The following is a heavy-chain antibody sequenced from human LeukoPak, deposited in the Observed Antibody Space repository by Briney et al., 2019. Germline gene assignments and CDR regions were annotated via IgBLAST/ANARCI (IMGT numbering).Heavy chain of an antibody. CDR2: IYYSGGT. Sequence: SETLSLTCTVSGGSISSHYWSWIRQPPGKGLEWIGYIYYSGGTNYNPSLKSRVTISVDTSKNQFSLKLSSVTAADTAVYYCAREKQLVPHFDYWGQGTLVTVSS. V-gene: IGHV4-59*11. D-gene: IGHD6-6*01. J-gene: IGHJ4*02. CDR3: AREKQLVPHFDY. CDR1: GGSISSHY.